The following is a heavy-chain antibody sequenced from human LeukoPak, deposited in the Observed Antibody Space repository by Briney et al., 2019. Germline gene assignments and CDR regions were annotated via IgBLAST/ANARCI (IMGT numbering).Heavy chain of an antibody. V-gene: IGHV3-23*01. CDR1: GFTFITCA. D-gene: IGHD6-19*01. CDR3: AKGQYSSGWYGLDV. Sequence: GGSLRLSCAASGFTFITCAMNWVRQAPGKGLEWVSDISGSGGSTFYADSVKGRFTISRDNSNNALYLQMNSLRVDDTAVYYCAKGQYSSGWYGLDVWGQGTTATVSS. J-gene: IGHJ6*02. CDR2: ISGSGGST.